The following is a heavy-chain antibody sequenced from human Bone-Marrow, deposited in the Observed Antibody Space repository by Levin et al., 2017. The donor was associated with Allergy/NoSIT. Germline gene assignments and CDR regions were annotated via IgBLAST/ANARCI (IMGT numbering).Heavy chain of an antibody. CDR3: ARAGDWESSVWYGTKDYAMEF. V-gene: IGHV4-59*01. CDR1: GVSINNYF. D-gene: IGHD6-19*01. J-gene: IGHJ6*02. Sequence: SCNVSGVSINNYFWSWIRQPPGKGLEWIGYIYSTASSSYNPSLNNRVTMSIETSKNQVSLKLRSVTAADTAVYYCARAGDWESSVWYGTKDYAMEFWGQGTTVTVSS. CDR2: IYSTASS.